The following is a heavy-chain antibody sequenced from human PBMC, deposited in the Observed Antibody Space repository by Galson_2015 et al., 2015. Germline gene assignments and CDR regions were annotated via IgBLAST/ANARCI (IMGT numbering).Heavy chain of an antibody. J-gene: IGHJ6*02. CDR2: ISSSGSTI. CDR3: ARAGGYYDSSGHEVGRGYYYGMDV. Sequence: SLRLSCAASGFTFSDYYMSWIRQAPGKGLEWVSYISSSGSTIYYADSVKGRFTISRDNAKNSLYLQMNSLRAEDTAVYYCARAGGYYDSSGHEVGRGYYYGMDVWGQGTTVTVSS. D-gene: IGHD3-22*01. CDR1: GFTFSDYY. V-gene: IGHV3-11*01.